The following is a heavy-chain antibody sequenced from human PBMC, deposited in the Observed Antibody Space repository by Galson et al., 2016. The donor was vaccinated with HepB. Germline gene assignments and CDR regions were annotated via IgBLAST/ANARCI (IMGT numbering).Heavy chain of an antibody. V-gene: IGHV3-9*01. D-gene: IGHD3-3*01. J-gene: IGHJ3*01. CDR1: GFNFHDYA. CDR3: AKHITIFGVVPRHAFDV. Sequence: SLRLSCAASGFNFHDYAMHWVRQPPGRGLEWVSSVTWNSGSITYADSVKGRFTVSRDNAKNSLYLHMTNLIPEDTALYYCAKHITIFGVVPRHAFDVWGQGTMVAVSS. CDR2: VTWNSGSI.